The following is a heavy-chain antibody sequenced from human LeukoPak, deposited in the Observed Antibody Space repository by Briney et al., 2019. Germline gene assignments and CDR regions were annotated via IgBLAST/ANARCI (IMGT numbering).Heavy chain of an antibody. D-gene: IGHD3-10*01. J-gene: IGHJ3*02. CDR1: GCTFTSYG. V-gene: IGHV1-46*01. Sequence: GASVKVSCKASGCTFTSYGISWVRQAPGQGLEWMGIINPSGGSTSYAQKFQGRVTMTRDTSTSTVYMELSSLRSEDTAVYYCARGYRDGSGSYYMEDAFDIWGQGTMVTVSS. CDR3: ARGYRDGSGSYYMEDAFDI. CDR2: INPSGGST.